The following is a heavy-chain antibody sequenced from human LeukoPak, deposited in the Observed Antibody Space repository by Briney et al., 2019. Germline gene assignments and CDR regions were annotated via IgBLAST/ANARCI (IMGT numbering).Heavy chain of an antibody. CDR1: GYTFTGYY. Sequence: ASVKVSCTASGYTFTGYYMHWVRQAPGQGLEWMGWINPNSGGTNYAQKFQGRVTMTRDTSISTAYMELSRLRSDDTAVYYCARVRTGLVKNYYYGMDVWGQGTTVTVSS. CDR3: ARVRTGLVKNYYYGMDV. CDR2: INPNSGGT. V-gene: IGHV1-2*02. D-gene: IGHD6-19*01. J-gene: IGHJ6*02.